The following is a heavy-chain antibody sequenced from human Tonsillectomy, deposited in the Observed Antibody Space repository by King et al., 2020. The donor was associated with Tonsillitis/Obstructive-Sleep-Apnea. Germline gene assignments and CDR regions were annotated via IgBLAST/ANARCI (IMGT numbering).Heavy chain of an antibody. CDR1: GFTVSNNY. V-gene: IGHV3-66*01. Sequence: VQLVESGGGLVQPGGSLRLSCAASGFTVSNNYMSWVRQAPGKGLEWVSLIYSGGSTYYADAVKGRFTISRDKSKNTLYLQMNSLRAEDTAVYYCARGNDFWSGYLSYWGQGTVVTVSS. D-gene: IGHD3-3*01. J-gene: IGHJ4*02. CDR2: IYSGGST. CDR3: ARGNDFWSGYLSY.